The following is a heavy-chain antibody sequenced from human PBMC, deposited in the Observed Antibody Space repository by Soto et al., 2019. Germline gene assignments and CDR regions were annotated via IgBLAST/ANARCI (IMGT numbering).Heavy chain of an antibody. CDR2: INHSGST. CDR1: GGSFSGYY. Sequence: SETLSLTCAVYGGSFSGYYWSWIRQPPGKGLEWIGEINHSGSTNYNPSLKSRVTISVDTSKNQFSLKLSSVTAADTAVYYCARVGYCTNGVCPTNWFDPWGQGTLVTVSS. J-gene: IGHJ5*02. CDR3: ARVGYCTNGVCPTNWFDP. D-gene: IGHD2-8*01. V-gene: IGHV4-34*01.